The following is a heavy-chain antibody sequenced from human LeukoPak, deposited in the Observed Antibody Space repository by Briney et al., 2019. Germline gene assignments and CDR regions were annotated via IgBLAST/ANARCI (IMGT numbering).Heavy chain of an antibody. CDR1: GGSISSSSYY. CDR2: IYYSGST. CDR3: ARTSVLRYFGHGSEGYYFDY. D-gene: IGHD3-9*01. V-gene: IGHV4-39*01. J-gene: IGHJ4*02. Sequence: SETLSLTCTVSGGSISSSSYYWGWIRQPPGKGLEWIGSIYYSGSTYYNPSLKSRVTISVDTSKNQFSLKLSSVTAADTAVYYCARTSVLRYFGHGSEGYYFDYWGQGTLVTVSS.